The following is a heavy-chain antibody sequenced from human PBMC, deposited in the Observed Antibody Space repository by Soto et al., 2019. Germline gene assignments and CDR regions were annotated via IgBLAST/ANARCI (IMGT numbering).Heavy chain of an antibody. CDR2: INPDGSRT. Sequence: EVQLVESGGDLVQPGGSLRLSCAASGFTFSSYWMHWVRQAPGKGLVWVSRINPDGSRTSYADSVKGRFTISRDNAKNTLYLQMNSLGAEDTAVYYCARVAVTTYYFYYWGQGTLVTVSS. CDR3: ARVAVTTYYFYY. V-gene: IGHV3-74*01. J-gene: IGHJ4*02. CDR1: GFTFSSYW. D-gene: IGHD4-17*01.